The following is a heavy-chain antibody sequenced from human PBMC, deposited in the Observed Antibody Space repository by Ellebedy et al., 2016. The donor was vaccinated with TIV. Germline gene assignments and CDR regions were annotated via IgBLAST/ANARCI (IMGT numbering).Heavy chain of an antibody. J-gene: IGHJ4*02. CDR2: IFPGDSET. D-gene: IGHD5-24*01. V-gene: IGHV5-51*01. Sequence: KVSCKASGYTFTSQWIGCVRQFPRKGLEYMGLIFPGDSETRYSTSFQGHVTISADKSISTAYMQWSSLKASDTAMYYCTRLKDGYSYYWGQGALVTVSS. CDR3: TRLKDGYSYY. CDR1: GYTFTSQW.